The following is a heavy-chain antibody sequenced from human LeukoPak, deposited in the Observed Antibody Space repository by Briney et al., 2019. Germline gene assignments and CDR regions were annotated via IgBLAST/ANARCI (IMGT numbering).Heavy chain of an antibody. D-gene: IGHD3-16*01. CDR2: IRHDGSHH. CDR1: GFGFSSYA. V-gene: IGHV3-30*02. J-gene: IGHJ3*01. CDR3: AKVRLLGALDDAFDV. Sequence: GGSLRLPCAASGFGFSSYAMHWVRQAPGKGLEWVAFIRHDGSHHYHGDSVKGRFTISRDNSKNTLYLEMTSLRPEDTAVYYCAKVRLLGALDDAFDVWGQGTMVTV.